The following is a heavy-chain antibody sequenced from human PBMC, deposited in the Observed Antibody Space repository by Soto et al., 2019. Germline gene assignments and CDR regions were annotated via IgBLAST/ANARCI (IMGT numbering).Heavy chain of an antibody. CDR1: GLPFSSYG. CDR3: AKEGRSCWYAYFQH. V-gene: IGHV3-30*18. D-gene: IGHD6-19*01. Sequence: PGVSLRLSCSASGLPFSSYGMHGVRQAPGKGLEWVAVISYDGSNKYYEDSVKGRFTISRDNYKNTLYLQMNSLRAEDTAGYYCAKEGRSCWYAYFQHCGQGTLVTV. J-gene: IGHJ1*01. CDR2: ISYDGSNK.